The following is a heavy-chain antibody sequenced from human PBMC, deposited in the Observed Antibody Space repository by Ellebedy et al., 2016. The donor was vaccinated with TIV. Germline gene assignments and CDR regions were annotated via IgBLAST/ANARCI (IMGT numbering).Heavy chain of an antibody. V-gene: IGHV3-11*05. D-gene: IGHD2-2*01. J-gene: IGHJ5*02. CDR2: ISSSSSYI. CDR3: AKDRSRDGITSFNP. CDR1: GFTFSDYY. Sequence: GESLKISXAASGFTFSDYYMSWIRQAPGKGLEWVSSISSSSSYIYYADSVKGRFTISRDNAKNSLYLQMNSLRAEDTALYYCAKDRSRDGITSFNPWGQGTLVTVSS.